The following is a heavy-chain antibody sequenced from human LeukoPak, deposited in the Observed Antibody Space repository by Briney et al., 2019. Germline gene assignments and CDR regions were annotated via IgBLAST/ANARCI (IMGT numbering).Heavy chain of an antibody. D-gene: IGHD2-15*01. CDR1: GFTFSSYA. J-gene: IGHJ5*02. Sequence: GGSLRLSCAASGFTFSSYAMSWVRQAPGRGLEWVSAISGSGGSTYYADSVKGRFTISRDNSKNTLYLQMNSLGAEDTAVYYCAKGGYCSGGSCYYYNWFDPWGQGTLVTVSS. V-gene: IGHV3-23*01. CDR3: AKGGYCSGGSCYYYNWFDP. CDR2: ISGSGGST.